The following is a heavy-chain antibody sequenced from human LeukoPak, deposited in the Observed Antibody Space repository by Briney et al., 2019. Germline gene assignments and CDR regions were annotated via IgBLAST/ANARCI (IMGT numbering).Heavy chain of an antibody. V-gene: IGHV5-51*01. CDR1: GYSFTSYW. CDR2: IYPGDSDT. Sequence: GESLEISWEGSGYSFTSYWIGWGRPMPGKGLEWMGIIYPGDSDTRYSPSFQGQVTISADKSISTAYLQWSSLKASDTAMYYCARLIRPQGAFDIWGQGTMVTVSS. D-gene: IGHD3-3*02. J-gene: IGHJ3*02. CDR3: ARLIRPQGAFDI.